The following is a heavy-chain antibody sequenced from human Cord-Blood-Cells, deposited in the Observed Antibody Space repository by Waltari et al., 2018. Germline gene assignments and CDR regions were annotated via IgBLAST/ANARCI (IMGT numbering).Heavy chain of an antibody. Sequence: QVQLVESGGGVVQPGGSLRLSCAASGFTFSSYGMHWVRQAPGKGLEGVAFIRYDGSNKYYADSVKGRFTISRDNSKNTLYLQMNSLRAEDTAVYYCAKDLDYGGNFDYWGQGTLVTVSS. CDR2: IRYDGSNK. CDR1: GFTFSSYG. CDR3: AKDLDYGGNFDY. J-gene: IGHJ4*02. V-gene: IGHV3-30*02. D-gene: IGHD4-17*01.